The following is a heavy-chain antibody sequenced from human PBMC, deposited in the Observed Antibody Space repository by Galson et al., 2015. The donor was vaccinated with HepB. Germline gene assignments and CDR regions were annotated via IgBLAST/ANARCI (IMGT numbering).Heavy chain of an antibody. D-gene: IGHD6-19*01. CDR3: VGETSVAGTFWFDP. CDR1: GYNFVTYG. J-gene: IGHJ5*02. Sequence: SCKASGYNFVTYGFTWVRQAPGRGLEWMGWISGYDAKTNYARNLQGRVTTTIDTSTSTAYMELRSLTSDDTAVYYCVGETSVAGTFWFDPWGQGTLVTVSS. CDR2: ISGYDAKT. V-gene: IGHV1-18*01.